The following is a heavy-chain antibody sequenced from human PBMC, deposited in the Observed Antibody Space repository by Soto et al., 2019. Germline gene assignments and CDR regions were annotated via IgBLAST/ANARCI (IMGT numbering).Heavy chain of an antibody. CDR3: ATHNARGYSGSTPLENYYGMDV. Sequence: QVQLVQSGAEVKKPGSSVKVSCKASGGTFSSYPISWVRQAPGQGLEWMGRIIPILGIANYAQKFQGRVTITADKTTSTTYMELSSLRSEDTAVYYCATHNARGYSGSTPLENYYGMDVWGQGTTVTVSS. V-gene: IGHV1-69*02. CDR2: IIPILGIA. D-gene: IGHD5-12*01. J-gene: IGHJ6*02. CDR1: GGTFSSYP.